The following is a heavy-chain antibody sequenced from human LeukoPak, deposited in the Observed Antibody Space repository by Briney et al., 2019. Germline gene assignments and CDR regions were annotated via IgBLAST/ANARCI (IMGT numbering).Heavy chain of an antibody. V-gene: IGHV3-21*01. J-gene: IGHJ4*02. CDR3: ARAVDYGSGSYLYYFDY. CDR1: GFTFSSYS. Sequence: PGGPLRLSCAASGFTFSSYSMNWVRQAPGKGLEWVSSISSSSSYIYYADSVKGRFTISRDNAKNSLYLQMNSLRAEDTAVYYCARAVDYGSGSYLYYFDYWGQGTLVTVSS. D-gene: IGHD3-10*01. CDR2: ISSSSSYI.